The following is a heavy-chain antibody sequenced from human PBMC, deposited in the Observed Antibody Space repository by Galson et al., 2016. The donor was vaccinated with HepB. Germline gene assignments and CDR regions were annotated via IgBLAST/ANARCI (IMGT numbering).Heavy chain of an antibody. Sequence: SVKVSCKASGYSFTSYGISWVRQAPGQGLEWMGWISGYNGKTNFAQSLQGRLTMTTDTSTSTAYMDLRRLKSDDTAVYYCGRALASGTDLDYWGQGTLVTVSS. CDR1: GYSFTSYG. CDR2: ISGYNGKT. D-gene: IGHD3-10*01. CDR3: GRALASGTDLDY. V-gene: IGHV1-18*01. J-gene: IGHJ4*02.